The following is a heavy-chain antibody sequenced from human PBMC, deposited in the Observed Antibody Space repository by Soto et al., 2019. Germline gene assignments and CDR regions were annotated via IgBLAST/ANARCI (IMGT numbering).Heavy chain of an antibody. CDR1: GGTFSSHA. CDR3: ASPDSSSSYWYFDL. V-gene: IGHV1-69*01. D-gene: IGHD6-6*01. Sequence: QVQLVQSGAEVKKPGSSVKVSCKASGGTFSSHAISWVRQAPGQGLEWMGGIIPIFGTANYAQKFQGRVTITADESTSTAYMGLSSLRSEDTAVYYCASPDSSSSYWYFDLWGRGTLVTVSS. J-gene: IGHJ2*01. CDR2: IIPIFGTA.